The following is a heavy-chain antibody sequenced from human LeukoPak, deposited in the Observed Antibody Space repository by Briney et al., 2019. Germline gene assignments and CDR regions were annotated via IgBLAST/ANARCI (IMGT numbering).Heavy chain of an antibody. J-gene: IGHJ4*02. V-gene: IGHV4-59*01. CDR2: IYYSGST. Sequence: SETLSLTCTVSGGSISSYYWSWIRQPPGKGLEWIGYIYYSGSTNYNPSLKSRVTISVDTSKNQSSLKVSSVTAADTAVYYCARDSGPRFDYWGQGTLVTVSS. D-gene: IGHD6-19*01. CDR1: GGSISSYY. CDR3: ARDSGPRFDY.